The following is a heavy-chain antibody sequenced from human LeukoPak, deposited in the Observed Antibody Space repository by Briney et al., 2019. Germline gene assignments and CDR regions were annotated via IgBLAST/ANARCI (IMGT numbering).Heavy chain of an antibody. CDR1: GCTFCSYS. CDR2: ISSSSSYI. J-gene: IGHJ4*02. D-gene: IGHD6-19*01. Sequence: PGGSLRLSCADSGCTFCSYSMNWVRQAPGKGLGWVSSISSSSSYIYYADSVKGRFTISRDNAKNSLYLQMNSLRAEDTAVYYCARSYDSSAWRFFFDYWGQGTLVTVSS. CDR3: ARSYDSSAWRFFFDY. V-gene: IGHV3-21*01.